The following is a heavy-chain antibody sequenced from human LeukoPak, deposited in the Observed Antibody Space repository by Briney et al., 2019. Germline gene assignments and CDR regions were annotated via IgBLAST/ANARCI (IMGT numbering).Heavy chain of an antibody. D-gene: IGHD6-6*01. Sequence: GGSLRLSCAASGFTFSSYSMNWVRQAPGKGLEWVSSISSSSSYIYYADSVKGRFTISRDNAKNSLYLQMNSLRAEDTAVYYRAKDSPAEYSSALDYWGQGTLVTVSS. CDR1: GFTFSSYS. J-gene: IGHJ4*02. CDR2: ISSSSSYI. CDR3: AKDSPAEYSSALDY. V-gene: IGHV3-21*01.